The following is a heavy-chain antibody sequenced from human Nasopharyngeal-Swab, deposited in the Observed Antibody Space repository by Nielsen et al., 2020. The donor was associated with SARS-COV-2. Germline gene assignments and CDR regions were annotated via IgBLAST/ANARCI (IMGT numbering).Heavy chain of an antibody. CDR1: GFTVSSNY. D-gene: IGHD6-19*01. J-gene: IGHJ4*02. Sequence: GESLKIPCAASGFTVSSNYMSWVRQAPGKGLEWVAVISYDGSNKYYADSVKGRFTISRDNSKNTLYLQMNSLRAEDTAVYYCARDSAVAGRGRVPGYWGQGTLVTVSS. CDR2: ISYDGSNK. V-gene: IGHV3-30-3*01. CDR3: ARDSAVAGRGRVPGY.